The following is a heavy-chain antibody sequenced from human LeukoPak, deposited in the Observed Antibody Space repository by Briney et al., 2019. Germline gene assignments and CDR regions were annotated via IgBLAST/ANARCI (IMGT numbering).Heavy chain of an antibody. V-gene: IGHV3-48*01. CDR3: ARDPDYDFWSGYSFDY. J-gene: IGHJ4*02. CDR2: ISSSSSTI. CDR1: GFTFSSYW. Sequence: GGSLRLSCEASGFTFSSYWMSWVRQAPGKGLEWVSYISSSSSTIYYADSVKGRFTISRDNAKNSLYLQMNSLRAEDTAVYYCARDPDYDFWSGYSFDYWGQGTLVTVSS. D-gene: IGHD3-3*01.